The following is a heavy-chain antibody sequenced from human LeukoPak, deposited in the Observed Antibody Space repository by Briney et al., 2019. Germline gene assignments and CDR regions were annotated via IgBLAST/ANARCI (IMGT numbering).Heavy chain of an antibody. CDR3: AATSYGHY. V-gene: IGHV1-69*13. J-gene: IGHJ4*02. CDR1: GGTFSSYA. CDR2: IIPIFGTA. Sequence: SVKVSCTASGGTFSSYAISWVRQAPGQRLEWMGGIIPIFGTANYAQKFQGRVTITAGESTSTAYMERSSLRSEDTAVYYCAATSYGHYWGQGTLVTVSS. D-gene: IGHD1-26*01.